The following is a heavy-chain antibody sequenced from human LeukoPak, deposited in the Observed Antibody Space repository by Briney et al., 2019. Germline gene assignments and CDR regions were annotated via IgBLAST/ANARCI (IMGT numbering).Heavy chain of an antibody. CDR2: FDPEDGET. CDR1: GYTLTELS. V-gene: IGHV1-24*01. Sequence: ASVKVSCKVSGYTLTELSMHWVRQAPGKGLEWMGGFDPEDGETIYAQKFQGRVIMTEDTSTDTAYMELSSLRSEDTAVYYCATGPSLELRTKIGLYYYYMDVWGKGTTVTVSS. D-gene: IGHD1-7*01. CDR3: ATGPSLELRTKIGLYYYYMDV. J-gene: IGHJ6*03.